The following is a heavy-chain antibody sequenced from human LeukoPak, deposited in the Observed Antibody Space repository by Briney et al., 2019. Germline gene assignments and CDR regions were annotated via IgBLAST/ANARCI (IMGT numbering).Heavy chain of an antibody. V-gene: IGHV3-23*01. CDR1: GFTFSSYA. D-gene: IGHD2-2*02. Sequence: GGSLRLSCAASGFTFSSYAMSWVRQAPGKGLEWVSGISGSGGSTYYADSVKGRFTISRDNSKNTLYLQMDSRRAEDTAVYYCAKDPNPREYQLLYGYWGQGTLVTVSS. CDR2: ISGSGGST. J-gene: IGHJ4*02. CDR3: AKDPNPREYQLLYGY.